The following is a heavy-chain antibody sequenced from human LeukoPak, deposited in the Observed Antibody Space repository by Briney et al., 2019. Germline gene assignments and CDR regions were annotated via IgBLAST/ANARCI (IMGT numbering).Heavy chain of an antibody. CDR3: ARGEYGSGSYHYFDY. V-gene: IGHV4-34*01. J-gene: IGHJ4*02. D-gene: IGHD3-10*01. CDR2: INHSGST. Sequence: SETLSLTCAVYGGFLSGYYWSWIRQPPGKGLEWIGEINHSGSTNYNPSLKSRVTISVDTSKNQFSLKLSSVTAADTAVYYCARGEYGSGSYHYFDYWGQGTLVTVSS. CDR1: GGFLSGYY.